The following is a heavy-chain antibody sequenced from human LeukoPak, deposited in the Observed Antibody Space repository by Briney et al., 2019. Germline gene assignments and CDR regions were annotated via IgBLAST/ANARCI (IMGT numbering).Heavy chain of an antibody. J-gene: IGHJ4*02. V-gene: IGHV3-23*01. CDR2: VSGSGSST. D-gene: IGHD7-27*01. CDR1: GFTFSSNA. CDR3: AKVQLGIGVDY. Sequence: GGSLRLSCAASGFTFSSNAMSWVRQAPGKGLEWVSAVSGSGSSTFYADSVKGRFTISRDNSENTLFLQMSSLRAEDTAVYYCAKVQLGIGVDYWGQGTLVTVSS.